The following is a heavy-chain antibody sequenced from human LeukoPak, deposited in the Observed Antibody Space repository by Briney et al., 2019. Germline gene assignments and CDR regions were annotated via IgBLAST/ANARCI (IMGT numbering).Heavy chain of an antibody. Sequence: PGGSLRLSCEASGFTFSSYGLHWVRQAPGKGLERVAGIWNDGNDKYYADSVKGRFIISRDNSKNTLYLQMSSLRAEDTAVYYCARDNSGSFSFVDYWGQGTLVTVSS. J-gene: IGHJ4*02. CDR1: GFTFSSYG. CDR2: IWNDGNDK. D-gene: IGHD3-10*01. V-gene: IGHV3-33*01. CDR3: ARDNSGSFSFVDY.